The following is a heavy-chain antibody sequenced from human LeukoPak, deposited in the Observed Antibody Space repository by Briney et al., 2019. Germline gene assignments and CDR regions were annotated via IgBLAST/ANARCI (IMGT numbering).Heavy chain of an antibody. V-gene: IGHV4-30-4*01. CDR2: IYYSGST. J-gene: IGHJ3*02. Sequence: SQTLSLTCTVSGGSISSGDYYWSWIRQPPGKGLEWIGYIYYSGSTYYNPSLKSRVTISVDTSKNQFSLKLSSVTAADTAVYYCASLVTATYYDAFDIWGQGTMVTVSS. CDR1: GGSISSGDYY. CDR3: ASLVTATYYDAFDI. D-gene: IGHD2-21*02.